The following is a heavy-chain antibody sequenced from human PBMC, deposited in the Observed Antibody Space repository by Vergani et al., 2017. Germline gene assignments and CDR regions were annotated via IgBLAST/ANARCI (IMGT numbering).Heavy chain of an antibody. J-gene: IGHJ4*02. CDR1: GYTFTGYY. D-gene: IGHD3-9*01. Sequence: QVQLVQSGAEVEKPGASVKVSCKASGYTFTGYYMHWVRQAPGQGLQWMGWINPNSGGTNYAQKFQGRVTRTRDTSISTAYMELSRLRSDDTAVYYWARDVSYDILTGYPKNTFDYWGQGTLVTVSS. CDR3: ARDVSYDILTGYPKNTFDY. V-gene: IGHV1-2*02. CDR2: INPNSGGT.